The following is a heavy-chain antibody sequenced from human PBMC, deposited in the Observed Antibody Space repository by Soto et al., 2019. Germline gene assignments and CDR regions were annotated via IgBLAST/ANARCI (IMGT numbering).Heavy chain of an antibody. V-gene: IGHV2-70*01. Sequence: ESGPTLVNPTQTLTLTCTFSGFSLSTSGMCVSWIRQPPGKALEWLALIDWDDDKYYSTSLKTRLTISKDTSKNQVVLTMTNMDPVDTATYYCARSRIAAAGNLYGMDVWGQGTTVTVSS. CDR1: GFSLSTSGMC. D-gene: IGHD6-13*01. CDR2: IDWDDDK. J-gene: IGHJ6*02. CDR3: ARSRIAAAGNLYGMDV.